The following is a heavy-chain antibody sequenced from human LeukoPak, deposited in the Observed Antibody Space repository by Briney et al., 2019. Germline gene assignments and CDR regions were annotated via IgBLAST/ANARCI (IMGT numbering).Heavy chain of an antibody. Sequence: PGGSLRLSCAASGFTFSSYSMNWVRQAPGKGLEWVSSISSSTSYIYYADSVKGRFTISRGNAKNSLYLQMNSLRAEDTAVYYCASTYSYDSSGYYPFDYWGQGTLVTVPS. V-gene: IGHV3-21*01. CDR1: GFTFSSYS. CDR2: ISSSTSYI. D-gene: IGHD3-22*01. J-gene: IGHJ4*02. CDR3: ASTYSYDSSGYYPFDY.